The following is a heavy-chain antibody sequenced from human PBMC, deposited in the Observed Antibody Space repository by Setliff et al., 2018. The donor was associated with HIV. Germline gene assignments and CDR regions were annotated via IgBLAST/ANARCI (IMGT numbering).Heavy chain of an antibody. CDR1: GYSISSGYY. Sequence: SETLSLTCAVSGYSISSGYYWGWIRQPPGKGLEWVGSIFHSGGIYYNPSLKSRVTISGDMSKNKLSLKLTSVTAADTAVYYCARHLQAFDIWGHGTMVTVS. D-gene: IGHD1-1*01. J-gene: IGHJ3*02. CDR3: ARHLQAFDI. V-gene: IGHV4-38-2*01. CDR2: IFHSGGI.